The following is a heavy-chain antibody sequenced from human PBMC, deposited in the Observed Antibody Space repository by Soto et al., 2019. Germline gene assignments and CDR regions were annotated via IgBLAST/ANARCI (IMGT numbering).Heavy chain of an antibody. J-gene: IGHJ4*02. Sequence: QVQLVQSGAEVKKPGASVKVSCKASGYTFTSYYMHWVRQAPGQGLEWMGIINPSGGSTSYAQKFQGRVTMTRETSTSTVYMELSSLRSEDTAVYYCARGAPNYYDSSGYDYWGQGTLVTVSS. CDR3: ARGAPNYYDSSGYDY. D-gene: IGHD3-22*01. CDR2: INPSGGST. CDR1: GYTFTSYY. V-gene: IGHV1-46*01.